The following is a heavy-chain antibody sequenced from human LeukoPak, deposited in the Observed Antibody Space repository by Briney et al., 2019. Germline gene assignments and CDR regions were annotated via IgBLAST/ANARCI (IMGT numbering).Heavy chain of an antibody. V-gene: IGHV3-53*01. J-gene: IGHJ4*02. D-gene: IGHD5-12*01. CDR1: GFTVRDNY. Sequence: GGSLRLSCAASGFTVRDNYMSWVRQAPGKGLECVSVISNGGNTYYADSVKGRFTISRGISKNTVYLQMNSLRAEDTGVYYCAGDKTTSGYYEFDFWGQGALVTVSS. CDR3: AGDKTTSGYYEFDF. CDR2: ISNGGNT.